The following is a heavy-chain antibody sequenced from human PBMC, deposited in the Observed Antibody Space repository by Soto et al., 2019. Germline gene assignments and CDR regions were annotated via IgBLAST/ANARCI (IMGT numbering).Heavy chain of an antibody. CDR1: GGSISSGGYY. Sequence: QVQLQESGPGLVKPSQTLSLTCTVSGGSISSGGYYWSWIRQHPGKGLEWIGYIYYSGSTYYNPSLKSRVTISVDTSKNQFSLKLSSVTAADTAVYYCAVYYDILTGYYYYFDYWGQGTLVTVSS. CDR2: IYYSGST. D-gene: IGHD3-9*01. J-gene: IGHJ4*02. CDR3: AVYYDILTGYYYYFDY. V-gene: IGHV4-31*03.